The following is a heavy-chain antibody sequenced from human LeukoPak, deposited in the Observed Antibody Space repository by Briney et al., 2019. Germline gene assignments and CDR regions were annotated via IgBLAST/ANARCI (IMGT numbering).Heavy chain of an antibody. J-gene: IGHJ6*02. CDR3: AKDMGLAAAGMGWWGYYYYGMDV. CDR2: ISGDGGST. CDR1: GFTFDDYA. Sequence: GGSLRLSCAASGFTFDDYAMHWVRQAPGEGLEWVSLISGDGGSTYYADSVKGRFTISRDNSKNSLYLQMNSLRTEDTALYYCAKDMGLAAAGMGWWGYYYYGMDVWGQGTTVTVSS. V-gene: IGHV3-43*02. D-gene: IGHD6-13*01.